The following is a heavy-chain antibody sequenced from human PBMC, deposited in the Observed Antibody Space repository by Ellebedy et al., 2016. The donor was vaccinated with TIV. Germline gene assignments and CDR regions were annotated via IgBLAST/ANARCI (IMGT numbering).Heavy chain of an antibody. J-gene: IGHJ4*02. V-gene: IGHV1-18*04. Sequence: AASVKVSCKTSGYTFTSYGISWVRQAPGQGLEWMGWISAYNGNTNYAQMLQGRVTMTTDTFTSTAYLELRGLTSDDTAVYYCSTSATFIERGRADFWGQGTLVTVSS. CDR1: GYTFTSYG. CDR2: ISAYNGNT. CDR3: STSATFIERGRADF. D-gene: IGHD1-1*01.